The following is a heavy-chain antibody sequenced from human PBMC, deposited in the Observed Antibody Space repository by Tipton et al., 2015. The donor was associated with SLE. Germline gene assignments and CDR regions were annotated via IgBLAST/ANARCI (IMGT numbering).Heavy chain of an antibody. CDR3: ASFGAANYYYYYMDV. CDR1: VGSFSGHH. J-gene: IGHJ6*03. D-gene: IGHD3-16*01. CDR2: INQSGNT. Sequence: TLSLTCAVYVGSFSGHHWTWIRQPPGKGLEWIGEINQSGNTDYKSSLKSRVTISVDTSKNQFSLKLTSVTAADTAVYYCASFGAANYYYYYMDVWGKGTTVTVSS. V-gene: IGHV4-34*01.